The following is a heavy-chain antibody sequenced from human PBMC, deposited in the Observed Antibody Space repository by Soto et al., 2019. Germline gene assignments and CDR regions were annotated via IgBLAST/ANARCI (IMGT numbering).Heavy chain of an antibody. D-gene: IGHD3-16*01. V-gene: IGHV4-39*01. CDR3: ARHSGGGEYFYNGMDV. CDR1: GGFISSSTYY. CDR2: VYYTGNT. Sequence: PSETLSLTCTVSGGFISSSTYYWGWIRQPPGKGLEWIGCVYYTGNTYDNPSLKSRVTISVDTSKNQFSLKLTSVTAADTDVYYCARHSGGGEYFYNGMDVWGQGTTVTVSS. J-gene: IGHJ6*02.